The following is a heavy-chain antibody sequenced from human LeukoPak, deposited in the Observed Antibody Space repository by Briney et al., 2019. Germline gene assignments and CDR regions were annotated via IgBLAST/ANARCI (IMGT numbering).Heavy chain of an antibody. D-gene: IGHD6-13*01. V-gene: IGHV4-4*07. CDR1: GGSISSYY. CDR2: IYTSGST. Sequence: PSETLSLTCTVSGGSISSYYWSWIRQPAGKGLEWIGRIYTSGSTNYNPSLKSRVTMSVDTSKNQFSLKLSSVTAADTAVYYCAREPNIAAARAFDSWGQGTLVTVSS. J-gene: IGHJ5*01. CDR3: AREPNIAAARAFDS.